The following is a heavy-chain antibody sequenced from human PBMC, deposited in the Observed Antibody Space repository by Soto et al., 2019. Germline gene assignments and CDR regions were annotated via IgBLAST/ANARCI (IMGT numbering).Heavy chain of an antibody. Sequence: QVQLVQSGGEVKQPGASVKVSCKASGYTFTNYGISWVRQAPGQGLEWLGWISTYNSNTNSAPRLQGRLTMTTDTSTSTAYMELRSLTSDDTAVYYCAIDERDSCSGGDCFYFDYWGQGTLVTVSS. V-gene: IGHV1-18*04. CDR3: AIDERDSCSGGDCFYFDY. CDR1: GYTFTNYG. D-gene: IGHD2-21*02. CDR2: ISTYNSNT. J-gene: IGHJ4*02.